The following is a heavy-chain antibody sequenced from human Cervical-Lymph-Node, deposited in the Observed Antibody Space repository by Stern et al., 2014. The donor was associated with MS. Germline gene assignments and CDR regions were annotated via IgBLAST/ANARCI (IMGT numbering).Heavy chain of an antibody. J-gene: IGHJ5*02. CDR3: GKGVVDRGVDT. D-gene: IGHD2-15*01. V-gene: IGHV3-23*04. Sequence: EVHLVESGGDLVQPGGSLRLSCAASGFTVSSVSMSWVRQAPGKGLEWVSAINGRGDYTSYADSVRGRFTISRDNSKNTLYLQMNSLRAEDTAVFYCGKGVVDRGVDTWGQGTLVTVSS. CDR1: GFTVSSVS. CDR2: INGRGDYT.